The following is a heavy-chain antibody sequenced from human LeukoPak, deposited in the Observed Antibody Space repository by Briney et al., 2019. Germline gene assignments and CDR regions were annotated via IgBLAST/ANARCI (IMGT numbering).Heavy chain of an antibody. CDR2: IYYSGST. CDR3: ARELLWFGELLYMNYYYGMDV. V-gene: IGHV4-39*07. Sequence: SETLSLTCTVSGGSISSSSYYWGWIRQPPGKGLEWIGSIYYSGSTYYNPSLKSRVTMSVDTSKNQFSLKLSSVTAADTAVYYCARELLWFGELLYMNYYYGMDVWGQGTTVTVSS. D-gene: IGHD3-10*01. J-gene: IGHJ6*02. CDR1: GGSISSSSYY.